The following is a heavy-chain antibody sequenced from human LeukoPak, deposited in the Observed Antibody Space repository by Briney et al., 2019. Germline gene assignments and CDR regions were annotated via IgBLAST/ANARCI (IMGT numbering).Heavy chain of an antibody. J-gene: IGHJ4*02. V-gene: IGHV3-30*02. Sequence: GGSLRLSCAASGFTFSSYGMHWVRQAPGKGLEWVAFIRYDGSNKYYADSVKGRFTISRDNSKNTLYLQMGSLRIEDMAVYYCARLASGSYSDYWGQGTLVTVSS. CDR3: ARLASGSYSDY. D-gene: IGHD1-26*01. CDR2: IRYDGSNK. CDR1: GFTFSSYG.